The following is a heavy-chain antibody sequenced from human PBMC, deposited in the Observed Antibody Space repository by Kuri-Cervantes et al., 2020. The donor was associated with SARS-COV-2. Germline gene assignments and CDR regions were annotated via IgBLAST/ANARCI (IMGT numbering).Heavy chain of an antibody. CDR3: AKPTLATRPRWFHA. J-gene: IGHJ5*02. CDR1: GFTFSSYA. D-gene: IGHD4-23*01. V-gene: IGHV3-30-3*01. CDR2: ISYDGSNK. Sequence: GGSLRLSCVASGFTFSSYAMHWVRQAPGKGLEWVTVISYDGSNKYYADSVKGRFTISRDNSKNTLYLQMNSLRAEDTAVYHCAKPTLATRPRWFHAWGQGTLVTVSS.